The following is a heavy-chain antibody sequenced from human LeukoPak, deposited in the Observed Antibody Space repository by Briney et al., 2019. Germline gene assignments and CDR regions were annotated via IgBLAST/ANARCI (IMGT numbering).Heavy chain of an antibody. D-gene: IGHD6-19*01. V-gene: IGHV1-8*01. J-gene: IGHJ1*01. CDR1: GYTFTSYD. Sequence: ASVKVSCKASGYTFTSYDINWVRQATGQGLEWMGWMNPNSGNTGYAQKFQGRVTMTRNTSISTAYMELSSLRSEDTAVYYCARGRHGGWIVLSDEYFQHWGQGTLVAVSS. CDR3: ARGRHGGWIVLSDEYFQH. CDR2: MNPNSGNT.